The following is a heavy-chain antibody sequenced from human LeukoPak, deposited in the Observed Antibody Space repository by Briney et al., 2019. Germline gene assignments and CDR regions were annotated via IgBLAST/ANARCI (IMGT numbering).Heavy chain of an antibody. CDR1: KFTFMNYA. CDR2: IGSAGGSI. V-gene: IGHV3-23*01. J-gene: IGHJ4*02. D-gene: IGHD2/OR15-2a*01. CDR3: AKRGEVSTYYYFES. Sequence: GGSLRLSCTASKFTFMNYAMHWVRQAPGKGLEWLSTIGSAGGSIFYADSVKGRFTISRDNSKSTLFLQMDSLRVEDTALYYCAKRGEVSTYYYFESWGQGALVTVSS.